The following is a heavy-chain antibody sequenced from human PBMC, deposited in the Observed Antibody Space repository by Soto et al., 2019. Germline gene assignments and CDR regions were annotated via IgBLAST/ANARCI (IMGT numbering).Heavy chain of an antibody. CDR1: GDSISSGGYY. D-gene: IGHD2-2*01. CDR2: IYYSGST. Sequence: PSETLSLTCTVSGDSISSGGYYWSWIRQHPGKGLEWIGYIYYSGSTYYNPSLKSRVTISVDTSKNQFSLKLSSVTAADTAVYYCARAVVRCSSTSCYPGGEHNWFDPWGQGTLVTVSS. J-gene: IGHJ5*02. CDR3: ARAVVRCSSTSCYPGGEHNWFDP. V-gene: IGHV4-31*03.